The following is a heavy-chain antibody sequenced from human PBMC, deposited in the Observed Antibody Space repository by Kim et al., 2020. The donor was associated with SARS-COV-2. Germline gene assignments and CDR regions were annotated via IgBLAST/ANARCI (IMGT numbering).Heavy chain of an antibody. V-gene: IGHV3-21*06. Sequence: IYNADSVRGRFTISRDNAKNSLYLQMNNLRAEDTAVYYCARVGYSYGLDCWGQGTLVTVSS. D-gene: IGHD5-18*01. CDR3: ARVGYSYGLDC. J-gene: IGHJ4*02. CDR2: I.